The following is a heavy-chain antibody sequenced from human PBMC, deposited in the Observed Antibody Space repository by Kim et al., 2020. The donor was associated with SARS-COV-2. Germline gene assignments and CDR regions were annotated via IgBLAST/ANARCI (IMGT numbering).Heavy chain of an antibody. J-gene: IGHJ4*02. V-gene: IGHV3-73*01. Sequence: ASVKGRFTISRDDSKNTAYLQMNSLKTEDTAVYYCTTHRNYYGSGSYLLVWGQGTLVTVSS. CDR3: TTHRNYYGSGSYLLV. D-gene: IGHD3-10*01.